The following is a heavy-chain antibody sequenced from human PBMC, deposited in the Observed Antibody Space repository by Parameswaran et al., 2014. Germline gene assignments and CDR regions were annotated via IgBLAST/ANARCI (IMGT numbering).Heavy chain of an antibody. J-gene: IGHJ6*02. Sequence: WIRQPPGKGLEWVAVISYDGSNKYYADSVKGRFTISRDNSKNTLYLQMNSLRAEDTAVYYCAKGIAATSVIGMDVWGQGTTVTVSS. V-gene: IGHV3-30-3*02. D-gene: IGHD6-13*01. CDR2: ISYDGSNK. CDR3: AKGIAATSVIGMDV.